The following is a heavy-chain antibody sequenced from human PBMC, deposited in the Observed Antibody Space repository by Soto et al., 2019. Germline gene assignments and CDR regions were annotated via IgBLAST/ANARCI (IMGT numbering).Heavy chain of an antibody. J-gene: IGHJ6*03. CDR2: IYPGDSDT. CDR1: GYSFTSYW. CDR3: ARMITFGGVIANYYMDV. Sequence: GESLKISCKGSGYSFTSYWIGWVRQMPGKGLEWMGIIYPGDSDTRYSPSFQGQVTISADKSISTAYLQWSSLKASDTAMYYCARMITFGGVIANYYMDVWGKGTTVTVSS. V-gene: IGHV5-51*01. D-gene: IGHD3-16*02.